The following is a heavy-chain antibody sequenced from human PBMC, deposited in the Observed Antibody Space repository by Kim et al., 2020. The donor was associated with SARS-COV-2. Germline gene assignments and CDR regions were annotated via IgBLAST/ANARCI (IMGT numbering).Heavy chain of an antibody. V-gene: IGHV3-15*01. CDR3: NLESGTYQGEFDY. D-gene: IGHD3-10*01. Sequence: GGSLRLSCAASGFTFSNAWMSWVRQAPGKGLEWVGRIKSKTDGGTTDYAAPVKGRFTISRDDSKNTLYLQMNSLKTEDTAVYYCNLESGTYQGEFDYWGQGTLVTVSS. CDR1: GFTFSNAW. CDR2: IKSKTDGGTT. J-gene: IGHJ4*02.